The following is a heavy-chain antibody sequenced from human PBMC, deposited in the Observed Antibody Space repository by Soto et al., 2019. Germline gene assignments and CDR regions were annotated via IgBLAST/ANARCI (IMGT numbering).Heavy chain of an antibody. Sequence: QVPLVQSGAEVKKPGASVKVSCKASGYTFSNYGVSWVRQAPGQRLEWMGGISAYTRSTNFAQMFQGRVTMTTDTCTRQVYLDQRILTSDETAVSYCARVLGYASSWWRHSAFDIWAQGTMVIVAS. D-gene: IGHD6-13*01. CDR3: ARVLGYASSWWRHSAFDI. J-gene: IGHJ3*02. V-gene: IGHV1-18*01. CDR2: ISAYTRST. CDR1: GYTFSNYG.